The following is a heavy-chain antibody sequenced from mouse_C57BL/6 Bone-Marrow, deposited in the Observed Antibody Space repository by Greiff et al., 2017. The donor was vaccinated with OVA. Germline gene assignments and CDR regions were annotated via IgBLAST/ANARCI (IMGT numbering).Heavy chain of an antibody. CDR1: GYTFTDYE. V-gene: IGHV1-15*01. CDR2: IDPETGGT. D-gene: IGHD2-5*01. CDR3: TRYYSKGAWFAY. J-gene: IGHJ3*01. Sequence: QVQLQQSGAELVRPGASVTLSCKASGYTFTDYEMHWVKQTPVHGLEWIGAIDPETGGTAYNQKFKGKAILTADKSSSTAYMELRSLTSEDSAVYYCTRYYSKGAWFAYWGQGTLVTVSA.